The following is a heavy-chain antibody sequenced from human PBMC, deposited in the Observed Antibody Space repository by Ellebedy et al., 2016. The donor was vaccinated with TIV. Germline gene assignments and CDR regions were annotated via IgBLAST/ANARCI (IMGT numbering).Heavy chain of an antibody. CDR1: GGSISSGGYY. J-gene: IGHJ4*02. CDR2: INHSGST. Sequence: SETLSLTXTVSGGSISSGGYYWSWIRQPPGKGLEWIGEINHSGSTNYNPSLKSRVTISVDTSKNQFSLKLSSVTAADTAVYYCARRPLWEPVDYWGQGTLVTVSS. D-gene: IGHD1-26*01. CDR3: ARRPLWEPVDY. V-gene: IGHV4-61*08.